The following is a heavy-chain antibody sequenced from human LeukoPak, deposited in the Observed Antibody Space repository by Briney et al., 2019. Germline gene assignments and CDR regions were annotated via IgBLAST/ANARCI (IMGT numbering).Heavy chain of an antibody. V-gene: IGHV4-59*01. D-gene: IGHD6-13*01. J-gene: IGHJ4*02. CDR3: ARGLMMAVAGRGEFHY. CDR2: IYYSGST. CDR1: GGSISSYY. Sequence: SETLSLTCIVSGGSISSYYWSWIRQPPGKGLEWIGYIYYSGSTNYNPSLKSRVTISVDTSKNQFSLKLSSVTAADTAVYYCARGLMMAVAGRGEFHYCGQGTLVTVS.